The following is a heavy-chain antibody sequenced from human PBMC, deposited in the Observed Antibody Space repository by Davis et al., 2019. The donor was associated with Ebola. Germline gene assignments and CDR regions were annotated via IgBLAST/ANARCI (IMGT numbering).Heavy chain of an antibody. J-gene: IGHJ6*02. CDR3: AREPGYYGMDV. CDR2: IWYDGSNK. V-gene: IGHV3-33*01. Sequence: GESLKISCAASGFTFSSYGMHWVRQAPGKGLEWVAVIWYDGSNKYYADSVKGRFTISRDNSKNTLYLQMNSLRAEDMAVYYCAREPGYYGMDVWGQGTTVTVSS. CDR1: GFTFSSYG.